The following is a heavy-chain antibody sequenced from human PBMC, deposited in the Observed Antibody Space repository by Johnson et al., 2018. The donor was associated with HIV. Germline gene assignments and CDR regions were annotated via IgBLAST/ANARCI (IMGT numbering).Heavy chain of an antibody. J-gene: IGHJ3*02. CDR1: GFTSSSYA. Sequence: QVQLVESGGGLVQPGRSLRLSCAASGFTSSSYALHWVRQAPGKGLEWVTIISYDGSNQYYADSVQARFTISRDNSKNTLYLQMNSLRAEDTAVYYCARENQGYSYRAFDIWGQGTMVTVSS. CDR3: ARENQGYSYRAFDI. D-gene: IGHD5-18*01. CDR2: ISYDGSNQ. V-gene: IGHV3-30-3*01.